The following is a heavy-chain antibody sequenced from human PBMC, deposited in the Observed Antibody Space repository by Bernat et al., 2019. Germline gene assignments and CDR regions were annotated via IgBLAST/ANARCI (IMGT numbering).Heavy chain of an antibody. CDR1: GYTFTSYA. J-gene: IGHJ4*02. CDR2: INAGNGNT. V-gene: IGHV1-3*01. Sequence: QVQLVQSGAEVKKPGASVKVSCKASGYTFTSYAMHWVRQAPGQRLEWMGWINAGNGNTKYSQKFQGRVTITRDTSASTAYMELSSLRSEDMAVYYCARDSLIGYYYDSSGYDYWGQGTLVTVSS. D-gene: IGHD3-22*01. CDR3: ARDSLIGYYYDSSGYDY.